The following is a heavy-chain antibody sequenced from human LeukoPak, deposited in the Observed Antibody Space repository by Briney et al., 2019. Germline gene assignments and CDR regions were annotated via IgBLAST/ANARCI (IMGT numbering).Heavy chain of an antibody. Sequence: ASVKVSCKASGYTFSDHAMHWVRQAPGQRLEWMGWINTGNGNTKYSQKFQGRVTMTRDTSTSTVYMELSSLRSEDTAVYYCASYCSSTSCYKKGFDYWGQGTLVTVSS. CDR2: INTGNGNT. J-gene: IGHJ4*02. CDR1: GYTFSDHA. V-gene: IGHV1-3*04. D-gene: IGHD2-2*02. CDR3: ASYCSSTSCYKKGFDY.